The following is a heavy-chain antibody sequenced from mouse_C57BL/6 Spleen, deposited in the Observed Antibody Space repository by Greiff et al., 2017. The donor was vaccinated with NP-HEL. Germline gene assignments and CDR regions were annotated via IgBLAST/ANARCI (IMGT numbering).Heavy chain of an antibody. CDR1: GFTFSDYG. Sequence: EVKVVESGGGLVKPGGSLKLSCAASGFTFSDYGMHWVRQAPEKGLEWVAYISSGSSTIYYADTVKGRFTISRDNAKNTLFLQMTSLRSEDTAMYYCARQDYDYDDYWGQGTLVTVSA. CDR2: ISSGSSTI. CDR3: ARQDYDYDDY. D-gene: IGHD2-4*01. V-gene: IGHV5-17*01. J-gene: IGHJ3*01.